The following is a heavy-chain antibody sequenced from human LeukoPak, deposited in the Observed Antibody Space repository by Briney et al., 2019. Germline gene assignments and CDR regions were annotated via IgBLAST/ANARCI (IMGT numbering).Heavy chain of an antibody. CDR1: GGSISSYY. D-gene: IGHD5-12*01. CDR2: IYYSGST. Sequence: SETLSLTCTVSGGSISSYYWSWIRQPPGKGLEWIGYIYYSGSTNYNPSLKSRVTISVDTSKYQFSLKLSSVTAADTAVYYCARSYGGFSYGMDVWGQGTTVAVSS. J-gene: IGHJ6*02. V-gene: IGHV4-59*08. CDR3: ARSYGGFSYGMDV.